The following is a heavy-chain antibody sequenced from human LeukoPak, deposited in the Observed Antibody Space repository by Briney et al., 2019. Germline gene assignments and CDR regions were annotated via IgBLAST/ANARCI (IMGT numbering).Heavy chain of an antibody. CDR1: GFTFSSYA. V-gene: IGHV3-30-3*01. J-gene: IGHJ5*02. Sequence: GRSLRLSCAASGFTFSSYAMHWVRQAPGKGLEWVAVISYDGSNKYYADSVKGRFTISRDNSKNTLYLQMNSLRSEDTAVYYCARGRGEVVAGTLTNWFDPWGQGTLVTVSS. D-gene: IGHD6-19*01. CDR2: ISYDGSNK. CDR3: ARGRGEVVAGTLTNWFDP.